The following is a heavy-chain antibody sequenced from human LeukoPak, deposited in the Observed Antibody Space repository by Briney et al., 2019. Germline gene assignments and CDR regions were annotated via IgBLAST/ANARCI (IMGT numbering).Heavy chain of an antibody. V-gene: IGHV3-53*04. D-gene: IGHD2/OR15-2a*01. CDR3: ASRMTF. Sequence: GGSLRLSCAASGVNLSSDYMSWVRQAPGKGLQWVSLIYSGGDTYYADSVTDRFTIYRHNSKHTPVLQMNGLSTEDTANCYFASRMTFGGPGTLVTVSS. CDR1: GVNLSSDY. CDR2: IYSGGDT. J-gene: IGHJ4*02.